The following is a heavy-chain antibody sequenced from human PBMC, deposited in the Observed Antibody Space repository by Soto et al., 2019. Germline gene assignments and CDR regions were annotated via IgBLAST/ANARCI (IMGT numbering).Heavy chain of an antibody. CDR1: GFTFSDYA. V-gene: IGHV3-30-3*01. D-gene: IGHD1-26*01. J-gene: IGHJ4*02. Sequence: QVQLVESGGGVVQPGRSLRLSCAASGFTFSDYAMHWVRQAPGKGLDWVAGMSHDGNNKNYSDSVKGRFTISRDNSKNTLYLQINGLRPADTAVYYCARDLSREILLYDYWGQGTLVIVSS. CDR2: MSHDGNNK. CDR3: ARDLSREILLYDY.